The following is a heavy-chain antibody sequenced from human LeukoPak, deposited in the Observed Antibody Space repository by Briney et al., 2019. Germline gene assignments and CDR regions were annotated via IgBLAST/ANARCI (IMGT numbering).Heavy chain of an antibody. V-gene: IGHV1-18*01. CDR2: ISAYNGNT. CDR1: GYTFTSYG. D-gene: IGHD2-2*01. CDR3: ARDHCSSTSCYLNWFDP. Sequence: GASVKVSCKASGYTFTSYGISWVRQAPGQGLEWMGWISAYNGNTNYAQKLQGRVTMTTDTSTSTAYMELRSLRSDDTAVYYCARDHCSSTSCYLNWFDPWGQGTLVTVSS. J-gene: IGHJ5*02.